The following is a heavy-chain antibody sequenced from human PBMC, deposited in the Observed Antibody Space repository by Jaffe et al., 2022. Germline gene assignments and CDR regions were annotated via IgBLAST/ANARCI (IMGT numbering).Heavy chain of an antibody. J-gene: IGHJ4*02. V-gene: IGHV3-49*04. D-gene: IGHD2-15*01. CDR1: GFTFGDYA. CDR2: IRSKAYGGTT. CDR3: TKNKRIHFDY. Sequence: EVQLVESGGGLVQPGRSLRLSCTASGFTFGDYAMSWVRQAPGKGLEWVGFIRSKAYGGTTEYAASVKGRFTISRDDSKSIAYLQMNSLKTEDTAVYYCTKNKRIHFDYWGQGTLVTVSS.